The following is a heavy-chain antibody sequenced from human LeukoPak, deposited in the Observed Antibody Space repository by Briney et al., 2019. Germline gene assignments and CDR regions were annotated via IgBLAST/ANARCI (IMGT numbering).Heavy chain of an antibody. V-gene: IGHV4-59*01. CDR2: IYYSGST. Sequence: SETLSLTCTVAGGSISSYYWSWIRQPPGKGREWIGYIYYSGSTNYNPSLKSRVTISVDTSKNQFSLKLSSVTAADTAVYYCARDHPPMTTVTIQFHYDMDVWGQGTTVTVSS. CDR3: ARDHPPMTTVTIQFHYDMDV. J-gene: IGHJ6*02. CDR1: GGSISSYY. D-gene: IGHD4-17*01.